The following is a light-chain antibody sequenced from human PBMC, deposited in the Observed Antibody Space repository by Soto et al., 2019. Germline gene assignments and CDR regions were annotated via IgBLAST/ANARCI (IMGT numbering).Light chain of an antibody. CDR3: QQYGRSPLMYT. J-gene: IGKJ2*01. CDR2: GAS. Sequence: EIVLTQSPGILSLSPGERATLSCRASQSITSNFLAWYQQKPGQAPRLLIYGASTRAAGVPDRFSGSGSGTDFTLTITRLEPEDFAVYYCQQYGRSPLMYTFGQGTKLGVK. CDR1: QSITSNF. V-gene: IGKV3-20*01.